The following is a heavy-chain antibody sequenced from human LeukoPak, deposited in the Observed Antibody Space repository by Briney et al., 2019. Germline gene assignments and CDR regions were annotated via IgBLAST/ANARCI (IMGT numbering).Heavy chain of an antibody. CDR3: ARRGPAGSSSSGMDV. V-gene: IGHV6-1*01. CDR1: GDSVSSSSAA. CDR2: TYYRSNWYN. J-gene: IGHJ6*02. Sequence: SQTLSLTCAISGDSVSSSSAAWNWIRQSPSRGLEWLGRTYYRSNWYNDYAVSVKSRVTIKPDTSKNQFSLQLNSVTSEDTAVYYCARRGPAGSSSSGMDVWGQGTTVTVSS. D-gene: IGHD6-6*01.